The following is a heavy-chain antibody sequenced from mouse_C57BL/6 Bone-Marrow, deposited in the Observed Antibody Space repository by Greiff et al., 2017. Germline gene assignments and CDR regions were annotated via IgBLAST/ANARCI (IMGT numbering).Heavy chain of an antibody. CDR2: ISNLAYSI. Sequence: EVQGVESGGGLVQPGGSLKLSCAASGFTFSDYGMAWVRQAPRKGPEWVAFISNLAYSIYYADTVTGRFTISRENAKNTLYLEMSSLRSEDTAMYYCARQIHFDVWGTGTTVTVSS. CDR1: GFTFSDYG. CDR3: ARQIHFDV. J-gene: IGHJ1*03. V-gene: IGHV5-15*01.